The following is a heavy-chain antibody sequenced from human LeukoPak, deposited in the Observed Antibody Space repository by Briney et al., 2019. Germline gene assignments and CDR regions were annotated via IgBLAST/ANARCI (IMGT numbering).Heavy chain of an antibody. D-gene: IGHD2-21*02. CDR2: IYSSGST. CDR1: GFTFSSYS. Sequence: GGSLRLSCAASGFTFSSYSMNWVRQAPGKGLEWVSIIYSSGSTYYADSVKGRFTISRDNSKNTLYLQMNSLRAEDTAVYYCARVVAAMGGIDYWGQGTLVTVSS. J-gene: IGHJ4*02. CDR3: ARVVAAMGGIDY. V-gene: IGHV3-53*01.